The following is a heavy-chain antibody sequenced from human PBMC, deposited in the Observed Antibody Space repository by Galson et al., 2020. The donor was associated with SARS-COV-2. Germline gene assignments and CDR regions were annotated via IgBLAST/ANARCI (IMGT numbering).Heavy chain of an antibody. CDR3: ARDINSSGWYFYYYYYGMDV. CDR1: GFTFSSYA. Sequence: GGSLRLSCAASGFTFSSYAMHWVRQAPGKGLEWVAVISYDGSNKYYADSVKGRFTISRDNSKNTLYLQMNSLRAEDTAVYYCARDINSSGWYFYYYYYGMDVWGQGTTVTVSS. V-gene: IGHV3-30*04. D-gene: IGHD6-19*01. CDR2: ISYDGSNK. J-gene: IGHJ6*02.